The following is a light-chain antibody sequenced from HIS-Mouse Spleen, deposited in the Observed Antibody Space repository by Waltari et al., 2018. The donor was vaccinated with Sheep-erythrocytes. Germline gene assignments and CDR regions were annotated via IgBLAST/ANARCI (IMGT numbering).Light chain of an antibody. V-gene: IGLV2-23*01. CDR3: CSYAGSSTPWV. J-gene: IGLJ3*02. Sequence: QSALTQPASVSGSPGQSITISCPGTSSHVGSYNLFPWYQQPPGKAPKPMIYEGSKRPSGVSNRFSGSKSGNTASLTISGLQAEDEADYYCCSYAGSSTPWVFGGGTKLTVL. CDR1: SSHVGSYNL. CDR2: EGS.